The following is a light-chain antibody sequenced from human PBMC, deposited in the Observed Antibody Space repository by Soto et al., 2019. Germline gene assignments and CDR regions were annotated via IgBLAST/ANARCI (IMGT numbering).Light chain of an antibody. J-gene: IGLJ2*01. CDR2: TDN. V-gene: IGLV1-44*01. Sequence: QSVLTQPPSASATPGQRVTISCSGSSSNIGSNTVNWYKQLPRTAPKLLIYTDNQRPSGVPDRFSGSKSGTSASLAISGLQSADEADYYCAAWDDSLNGVVFGGGTKLTVL. CDR1: SSNIGSNT. CDR3: AAWDDSLNGVV.